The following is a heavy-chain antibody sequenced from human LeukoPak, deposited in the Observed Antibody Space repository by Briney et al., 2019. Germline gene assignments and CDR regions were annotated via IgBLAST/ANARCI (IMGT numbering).Heavy chain of an antibody. CDR2: INTDGSST. D-gene: IGHD5-12*01. CDR3: VMDILR. J-gene: IGHJ4*02. CDR1: GFTFSSYW. V-gene: IGHV3-74*01. Sequence: GGSLRLSCAASGFTFSSYWMHWVRQAPGEGLVWVSRINTDGSSTDYADSVKGRFTISRDNVENTLYLQMNSLGAEDTAVYYCVMDILRWGQGTLVTVSS.